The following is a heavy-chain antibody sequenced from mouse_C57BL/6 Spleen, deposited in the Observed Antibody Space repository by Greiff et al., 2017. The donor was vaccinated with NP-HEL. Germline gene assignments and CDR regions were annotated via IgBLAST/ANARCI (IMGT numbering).Heavy chain of an antibody. J-gene: IGHJ1*03. CDR2: ISNLAYSI. CDR1: GFTFSDYG. Sequence: EVMLVESGGGLVQPGGSLKLSCAASGFTFSDYGMAWVRQAPRKGPEWVAFISNLAYSIYYADTVTGRFTISRENAKNTLYLEMSSLRSEDTAMYYCARNWDEGYFDVWGTGTTVTVSS. CDR3: ARNWDEGYFDV. V-gene: IGHV5-15*01. D-gene: IGHD4-1*01.